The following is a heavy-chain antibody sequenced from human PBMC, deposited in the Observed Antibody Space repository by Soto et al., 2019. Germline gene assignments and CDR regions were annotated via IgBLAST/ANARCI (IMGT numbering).Heavy chain of an antibody. Sequence: SETLSLTCSVSGDSVSSDRYFWTWIRQPPGKGLEWIAYISYTGDTNYNPSLKSRVTISVDTSRNQFSLTLTSVTAADTAVYFCARIVVGATVDLWGRGSLVTVSS. V-gene: IGHV4-61*01. J-gene: IGHJ5*02. CDR2: ISYTGDT. D-gene: IGHD1-26*01. CDR3: ARIVVGATVDL. CDR1: GDSVSSDRYF.